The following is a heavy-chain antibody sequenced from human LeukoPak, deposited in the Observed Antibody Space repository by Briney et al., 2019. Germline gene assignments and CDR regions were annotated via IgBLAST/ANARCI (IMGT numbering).Heavy chain of an antibody. CDR3: ASRREYSSSSYYYYGMDV. CDR2: MNPNSGNT. Sequence: ASVKVSCKASGYTFTSYDINWVRRATGQGLEWMGWMNPNSGNTGYAQKFQGRVTMTRNTSISTAYMELSSLRSEDTAVYYCASRREYSSSSYYYYGMDVWGQGTTVTVSS. CDR1: GYTFTSYD. D-gene: IGHD6-6*01. V-gene: IGHV1-8*01. J-gene: IGHJ6*02.